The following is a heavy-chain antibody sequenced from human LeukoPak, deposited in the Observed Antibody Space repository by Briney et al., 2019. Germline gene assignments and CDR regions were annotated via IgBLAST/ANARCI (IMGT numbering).Heavy chain of an antibody. CDR1: GFSFSTYS. Sequence: GGALRLSCAASGFSFSTYSMNWVRQAPGKGLEWVSSISGSGSYIYYADSVKGRFTTSRDNAKNSLFLQMNSLRAEDTAIYYCASPFWNYCRLHYWDQGILVTVSS. D-gene: IGHD3-3*01. J-gene: IGHJ4*02. CDR3: ASPFWNYCRLHY. V-gene: IGHV3-21*01. CDR2: ISGSGSYI.